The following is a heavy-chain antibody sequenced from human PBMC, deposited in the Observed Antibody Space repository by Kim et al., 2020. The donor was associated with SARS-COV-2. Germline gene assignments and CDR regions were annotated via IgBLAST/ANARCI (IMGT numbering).Heavy chain of an antibody. Sequence: GGSLRLSCAASGFTFDDYAMHWVRQAPGKGLEWVSGISWNSGSIGYADSVKGRFTISRDNAKNSLYLQMNSLRAEDTALYYCAKDMFRPGITMVRGWGGMDVWGQGTTVTVSS. D-gene: IGHD3-10*01. J-gene: IGHJ6*02. CDR1: GFTFDDYA. CDR2: ISWNSGSI. CDR3: AKDMFRPGITMVRGWGGMDV. V-gene: IGHV3-9*01.